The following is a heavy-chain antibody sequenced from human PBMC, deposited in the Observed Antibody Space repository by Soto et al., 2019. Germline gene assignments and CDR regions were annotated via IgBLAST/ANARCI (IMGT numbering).Heavy chain of an antibody. Sequence: QVQLVQSGAEVKKPGASVKVSCKASGYTFTSYAMHWVRQAPGQRLEWMGWINAGNGNTKYSQKLQGRVTITRDTSASTAYLELSSLRSEDTAVYYCASLPKNSSGWPFDYWGQGTLVTVSS. J-gene: IGHJ4*02. V-gene: IGHV1-3*01. D-gene: IGHD6-19*01. CDR1: GYTFTSYA. CDR3: ASLPKNSSGWPFDY. CDR2: INAGNGNT.